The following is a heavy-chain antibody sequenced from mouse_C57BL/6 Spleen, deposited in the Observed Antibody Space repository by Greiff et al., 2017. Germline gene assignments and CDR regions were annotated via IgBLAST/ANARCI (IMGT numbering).Heavy chain of an antibody. J-gene: IGHJ4*01. Sequence: EVQLVESGPELVKPGASVKMSCKASGYTFTDYNMHWVKQSHGKSLEWIGYINPNNGGTSYNQKFKGKATLTVNKSSSTAYMELRSLTSEDSAVYYCARWPSYDPHEGNYAMDYWGQGTSVTVSS. CDR3: ARWPSYDPHEGNYAMDY. V-gene: IGHV1-22*01. D-gene: IGHD2-3*01. CDR1: GYTFTDYN. CDR2: INPNNGGT.